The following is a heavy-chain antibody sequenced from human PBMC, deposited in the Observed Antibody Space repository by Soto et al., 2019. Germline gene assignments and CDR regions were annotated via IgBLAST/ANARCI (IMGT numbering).Heavy chain of an antibody. V-gene: IGHV1-3*01. J-gene: IGHJ5*02. CDR2: INAGNGNT. CDR3: ARGSIRFGELLGGFDP. Sequence: QVQLVQSGAEVKKPGASVKVSCKASGYTFTSYAMHWVRQAPGQRLEWMGWINAGNGNTKYSQKFQGRVTITRDTSASTAYMELSSLRSEDPAVYYCARGSIRFGELLGGFDPWGQGTLVTVSS. D-gene: IGHD3-10*01. CDR1: GYTFTSYA.